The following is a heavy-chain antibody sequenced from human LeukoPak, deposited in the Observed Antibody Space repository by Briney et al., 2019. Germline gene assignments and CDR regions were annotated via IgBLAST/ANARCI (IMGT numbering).Heavy chain of an antibody. J-gene: IGHJ4*02. Sequence: GGSLRLSCAASGFTFSSYSMNWVRQAPGKGLEWVSSISSSSSYIYYADSVKGRFTISRDNAKKSLYLQMNSLRAEDTAVYYCAKDRSSWYYPFDSWGQGTLVTVSS. CDR1: GFTFSSYS. V-gene: IGHV3-21*04. CDR2: ISSSSSYI. D-gene: IGHD3-3*01. CDR3: AKDRSSWYYPFDS.